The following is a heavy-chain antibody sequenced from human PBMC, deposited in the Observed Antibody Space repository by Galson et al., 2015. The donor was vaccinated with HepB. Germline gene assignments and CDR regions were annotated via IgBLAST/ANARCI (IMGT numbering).Heavy chain of an antibody. CDR3: ARDNDCGGDCSILRYWYFDL. CDR2: IYYSGST. Sequence: TLSLTCAVSGGSISSGGYYWSWIRQPPGKGLEWIGYIYYSGSTYYNPSLKSRVTISVDTSKNQFSLKLSSVTAADTAVYYCARDNDCGGDCSILRYWYFDLWGRGTLVTVSS. V-gene: IGHV4-30-4*01. CDR1: GGSISSGGYY. J-gene: IGHJ2*01. D-gene: IGHD2-21*02.